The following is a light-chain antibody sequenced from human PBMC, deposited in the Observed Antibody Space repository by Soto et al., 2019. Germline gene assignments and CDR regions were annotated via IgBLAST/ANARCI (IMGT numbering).Light chain of an antibody. CDR1: QSISSSY. CDR2: AAS. V-gene: IGKV3-20*01. J-gene: IGKJ2*01. Sequence: EIVLTQSPGTLSLSPGEGATLSCRASQSISSSYLAWYQQKPGQAPRLLIYAASSRATGLPDRFSGSGSETDVTLTISRLEPEDVAVYYCQQHCSSPRYTFGQGTKLEIK. CDR3: QQHCSSPRYT.